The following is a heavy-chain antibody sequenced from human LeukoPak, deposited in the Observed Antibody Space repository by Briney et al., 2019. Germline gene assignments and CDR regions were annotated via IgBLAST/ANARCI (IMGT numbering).Heavy chain of an antibody. CDR2: MNPNSGNT. CDR1: GYTFTSYD. D-gene: IGHD3-3*01. Sequence: ASVKVSCKASGYTFTSYDINWVRQATGQGLEWMGWMNPNSGNTGYAQKFQGRVTITRNTSISTAYMELSSLRSEDTAVYYCASGKLRFLEWAPEKYYFDYWGQGTLVTVSS. CDR3: ASGKLRFLEWAPEKYYFDY. J-gene: IGHJ4*02. V-gene: IGHV1-8*03.